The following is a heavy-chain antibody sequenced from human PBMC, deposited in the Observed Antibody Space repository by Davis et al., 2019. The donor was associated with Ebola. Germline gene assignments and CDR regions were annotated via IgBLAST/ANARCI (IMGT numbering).Heavy chain of an antibody. CDR2: ISSSSSYI. J-gene: IGHJ4*02. Sequence: PGGSLRLSCAASGFTLSDHYMDWVRQAPGKGLEWVSSISSSSSYIYYADSVKGRFTISRDNAKNSLYLQMNSLRAEDTAVYYCASRGGTAAIDYWGQGTLVTVSS. CDR3: ASRGGTAAIDY. V-gene: IGHV3-21*01. D-gene: IGHD1/OR15-1a*01. CDR1: GFTLSDHY.